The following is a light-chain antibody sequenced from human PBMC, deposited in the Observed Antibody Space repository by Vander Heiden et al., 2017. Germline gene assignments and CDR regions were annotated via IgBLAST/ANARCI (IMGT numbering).Light chain of an antibody. CDR2: DAS. Sequence: IQMTQSPSSLSAAVGDQVTITCQASQDISNYLNWYQQKPGKAPKLLIYDASNLETGVSSRFSGSGSGTDFTFTISSLQPEDIATYYGQQYDNLRTFGQGTRLEIK. J-gene: IGKJ5*01. V-gene: IGKV1-33*01. CDR3: QQYDNLRT. CDR1: QDISNY.